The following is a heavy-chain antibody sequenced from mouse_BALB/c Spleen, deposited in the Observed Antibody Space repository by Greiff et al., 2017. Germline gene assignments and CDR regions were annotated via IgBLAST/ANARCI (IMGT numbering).Heavy chain of an antibody. V-gene: IGHV5-17*02. J-gene: IGHJ3*01. CDR2: ISSGSSTI. D-gene: IGHD2-14*01. CDR1: GFTFSSFG. Sequence: EVQGVESGGGLVQPGGSRKLSCAASGFTFSSFGMHWVRQAPEKGLEWVAYISSGSSTIYYADTVKGRFTISRDNPKNTLFLQMTSLRSEDTAMYYCARAYYRYDAAYWGQGTLVTVSA. CDR3: ARAYYRYDAAY.